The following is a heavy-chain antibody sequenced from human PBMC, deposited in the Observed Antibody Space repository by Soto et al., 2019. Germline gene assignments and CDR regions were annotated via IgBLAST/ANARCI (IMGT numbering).Heavy chain of an antibody. V-gene: IGHV3-11*01. CDR1: GFTFSDYY. CDR2: ISSSGSTI. CDR3: ARDPAGAYCGGDCYLTYYYYGMDV. J-gene: IGHJ6*02. Sequence: QVQLVESGGGLVKPGGSLRLSCAASGFTFSDYYMSWIRQAPGKGLEWGSYISSSGSTIYYADSVKGRFTISRDNAKNSLYLQMNSLRAEDTAVYYCARDPAGAYCGGDCYLTYYYYGMDVWGHGTTVTVSS. D-gene: IGHD2-21*02.